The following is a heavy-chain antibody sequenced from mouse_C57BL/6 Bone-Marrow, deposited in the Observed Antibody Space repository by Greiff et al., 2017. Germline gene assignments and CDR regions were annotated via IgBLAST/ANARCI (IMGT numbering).Heavy chain of an antibody. CDR2: IDPSDSYT. D-gene: IGHD2-4*01. J-gene: IGHJ3*01. CDR3: AIPDYDVAWFAY. V-gene: IGHV1-50*01. CDR1: GYTFTSYW. Sequence: QVQLQQPGAELVKPGASVKLSCKASGYTFTSYWMQWVKQRPGQGLEWIGEIDPSDSYTNYNQKFKGKATLTVDTSSSTAYMQLSSLTSEDSAVYYGAIPDYDVAWFAYWGQGTLVTVSA.